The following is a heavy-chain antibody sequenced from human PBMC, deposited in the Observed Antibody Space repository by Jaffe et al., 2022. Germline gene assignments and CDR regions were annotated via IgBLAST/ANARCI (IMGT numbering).Heavy chain of an antibody. CDR2: IYPGDSDT. CDR3: VSPQGPEDYDILTGYYAGVGFDAFDI. Sequence: EVQLVQSGAEVKKPGESLKISCKGSGYSFTSYWIGWVRQMPGKGLEWMGIIYPGDSDTRYSPSFQGQVTISADKSISTAYLQWSSLKASDTAMYYCVSPQGPEDYDILTGYYAGVGFDAFDIWGQGTMVTVSS. J-gene: IGHJ3*02. D-gene: IGHD3-9*01. V-gene: IGHV5-51*03. CDR1: GYSFTSYW.